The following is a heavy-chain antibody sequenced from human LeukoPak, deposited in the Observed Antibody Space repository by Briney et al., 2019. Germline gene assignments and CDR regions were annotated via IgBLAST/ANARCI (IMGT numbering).Heavy chain of an antibody. CDR2: ISSSGSTI. J-gene: IGHJ4*02. D-gene: IGHD3-22*01. CDR1: GFTFSDYY. CDR3: AKTQYYYDSSGYYSNYFDY. V-gene: IGHV3-11*04. Sequence: GGSLRLSCAASGFTFSDYYMSWIRQAPGKGLEWVSYISSSGSTIYYADSVKGRFTISRDNSKNTLYLQMNSLRAEDTAVYYCAKTQYYYDSSGYYSNYFDYWGQGTLVTVSS.